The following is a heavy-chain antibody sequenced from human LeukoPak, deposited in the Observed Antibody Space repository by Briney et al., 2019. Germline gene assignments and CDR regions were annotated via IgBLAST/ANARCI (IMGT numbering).Heavy chain of an antibody. CDR3: TRGGQWPQPPFDY. CDR2: IRSKAXXXXT. CDR1: GFXXXXXX. Sequence: GGSLRXXXXASGFXXXXXXXXXVRQASGXXXXXXXXIRSKAXXXXTAYAXXXXXXXTXXRDDSNNTAYLQMNSLXXXDTAVYYCTRGGQWPQPPFDYWGQGTLVTVSS. V-gene: IGHV3-73*01. D-gene: IGHD6-19*01. J-gene: IGHJ4*02.